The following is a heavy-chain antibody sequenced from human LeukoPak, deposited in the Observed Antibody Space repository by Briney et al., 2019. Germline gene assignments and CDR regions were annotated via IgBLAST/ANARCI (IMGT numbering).Heavy chain of an antibody. CDR2: ISSSSSTI. Sequence: GGSLRLSCAASGFTFSSYSMNWVRQAPGKGLEWVSYISSSSSTIYYADSVKGRFTISRDNAKNSLYLQMNSLRAEDTAVYYCARGYGYSSSRGAFDYRGQGTLVTVSS. D-gene: IGHD6-13*01. CDR3: ARGYGYSSSRGAFDY. V-gene: IGHV3-48*01. J-gene: IGHJ4*02. CDR1: GFTFSSYS.